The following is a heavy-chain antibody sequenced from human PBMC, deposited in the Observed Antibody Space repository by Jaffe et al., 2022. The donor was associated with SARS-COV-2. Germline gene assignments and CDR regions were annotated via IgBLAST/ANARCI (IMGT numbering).Heavy chain of an antibody. V-gene: IGHV3-7*01. CDR1: GFTFSTHW. Sequence: EVQLVESGGGLVQPGGSLRLSCAASGFTFSTHWMTWVRQAPGRELEWVANINPDGSARYYAGSVKGRFTISRDNGKNSLYLQMNSLTAGDTALYFCARHFDWHYDYWGQGILVTVSS. J-gene: IGHJ4*02. CDR3: ARHFDWHYDY. D-gene: IGHD3-9*01. CDR2: INPDGSAR.